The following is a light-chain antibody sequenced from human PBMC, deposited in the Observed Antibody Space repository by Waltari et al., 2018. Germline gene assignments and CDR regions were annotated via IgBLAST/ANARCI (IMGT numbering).Light chain of an antibody. CDR1: SGSVSSTSY. Sequence: QTVVTQEPSLSVSPGGTVTLTCALSSGSVSSTSYPSWYKQSPGQPPRTLVYKGITRSSGVPDRFSGSILGNKAALTITGAQADDESDYYCVMYMGSGIWVFGGGTKLTVL. V-gene: IGLV8-61*01. CDR3: VMYMGSGIWV. CDR2: KGI. J-gene: IGLJ3*02.